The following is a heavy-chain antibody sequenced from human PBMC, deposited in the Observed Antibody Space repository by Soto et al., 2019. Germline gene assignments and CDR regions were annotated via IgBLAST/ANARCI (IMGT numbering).Heavy chain of an antibody. D-gene: IGHD3-10*01. J-gene: IGHJ5*02. CDR1: GFPFGTTD. CDR3: VKNSGWFNT. Sequence: GGSLRLSCAASGFPFGTTDMSWVRQAPGEGLERVSTIDGSGGITFYADSVKGRFTISRDNSRNTVYLQMNSLRGDDTALYYCVKNSGWFNTWGQGALVTVSS. V-gene: IGHV3-23*01. CDR2: IDGSGGIT.